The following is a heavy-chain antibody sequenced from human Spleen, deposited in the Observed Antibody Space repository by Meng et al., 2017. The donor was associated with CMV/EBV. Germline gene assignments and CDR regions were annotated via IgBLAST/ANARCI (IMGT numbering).Heavy chain of an antibody. CDR2: ISYHGSNE. D-gene: IGHD2-2*01. CDR3: ARVGPGYCSSTSCHLDS. J-gene: IGHJ4*02. V-gene: IGHV3-30-3*01. CDR1: GFTFSNYA. Sequence: LSLTCAASGFTFSNYAMHWVRQAPGKGLEWVAVISYHGSNEYYADSVKGRFTISRDNSKNTLYLQMNSLRVEDTAVYYCARVGPGYCSSTSCHLDSWGQGTLVTVSS.